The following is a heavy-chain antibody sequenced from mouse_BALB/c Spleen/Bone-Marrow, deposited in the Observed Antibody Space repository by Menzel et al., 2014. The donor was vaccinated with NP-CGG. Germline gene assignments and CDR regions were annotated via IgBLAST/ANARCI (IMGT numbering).Heavy chain of an antibody. Sequence: QVQLQQSGPELVKPGASVKISCKASGYAFSSSWMNWVKQRPGQGLEWIGRIYPGDGDTKYNGKFKGKATLTADKSSSTAHVQLSSLTSVDSAVYFCARSDGYRDMDYWGQGTSVTVSS. J-gene: IGHJ4*01. D-gene: IGHD2-3*01. CDR3: ARSDGYRDMDY. V-gene: IGHV1-82*01. CDR2: IYPGDGDT. CDR1: GYAFSSSW.